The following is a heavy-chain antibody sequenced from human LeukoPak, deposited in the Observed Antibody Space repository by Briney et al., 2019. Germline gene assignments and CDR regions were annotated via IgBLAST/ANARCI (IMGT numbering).Heavy chain of an antibody. CDR3: AKIAAAGFYYYYYYMDV. V-gene: IGHV3-53*01. CDR2: IYSGTI. D-gene: IGHD6-13*01. J-gene: IGHJ6*03. CDR1: GFTVSSNS. Sequence: PGGSLRLSCTVSGFTVSSNSMSWVRQAPGKGLEWVSFIYSGTIHYSDSVKGRFTISRDNSKNTLYLQMNSLRAEDTAVYYCAKIAAAGFYYYYYYMDVWGKGTTVTVSS.